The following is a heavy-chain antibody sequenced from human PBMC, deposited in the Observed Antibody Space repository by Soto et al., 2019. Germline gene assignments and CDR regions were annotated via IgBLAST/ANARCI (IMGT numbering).Heavy chain of an antibody. V-gene: IGHV3-21*01. CDR1: GFTFSSCT. Sequence: EVHLVESGGGLVKPGGSLRLSCAVSGFTFSSCTMNWVRQAPGKGMEWVSSISPSTSHIYYADSVKGRFTISRDNAKNSLFLQMNSLKAEDTAVYYCSGCSGGACHQNYGMDVWGQWTTVNVSS. CDR3: SGCSGGACHQNYGMDV. J-gene: IGHJ6*02. D-gene: IGHD2-15*01. CDR2: ISPSTSHI.